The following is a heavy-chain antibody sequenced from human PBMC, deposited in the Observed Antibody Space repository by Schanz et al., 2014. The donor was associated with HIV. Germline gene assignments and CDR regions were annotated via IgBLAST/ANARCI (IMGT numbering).Heavy chain of an antibody. J-gene: IGHJ4*02. Sequence: VQLVESGGGVVQPGRSLRLSCVASGFTFGDYPMSWFRQAPGKGLEWVSAISATGGSTYYADSVKGRFTISRDNSKNTLYLQMNSLRPEDTAVYYCAKPEYDSRGNSQSHFDSWGQGTLVTVSS. CDR3: AKPEYDSRGNSQSHFDS. CDR2: ISATGGST. V-gene: IGHV3-23*04. CDR1: GFTFGDYP. D-gene: IGHD3-22*01.